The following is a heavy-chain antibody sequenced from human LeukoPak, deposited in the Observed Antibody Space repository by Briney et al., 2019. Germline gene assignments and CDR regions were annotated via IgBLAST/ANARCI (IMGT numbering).Heavy chain of an antibody. CDR2: IYYSGST. CDR1: GGSISSYY. D-gene: IGHD6-6*01. V-gene: IGHV4-59*01. CDR3: ARVAARYVGMDV. Sequence: SETLSLTCTVSGGSISSYYWSWIRQPPGKGLEWIGCIYYSGSTNYNPSLKSRVTISVDTSKKQFSLNLSSVTAADTAVYYCARVAARYVGMDVWGQGTTVTVSS. J-gene: IGHJ6*02.